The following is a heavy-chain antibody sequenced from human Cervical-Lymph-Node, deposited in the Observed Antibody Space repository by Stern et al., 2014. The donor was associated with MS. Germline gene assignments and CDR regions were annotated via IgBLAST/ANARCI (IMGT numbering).Heavy chain of an antibody. CDR3: TMAVSSSSGLFDY. V-gene: IGHV4-59*08. D-gene: IGHD6-6*01. CDR2: ISYSGST. CDR1: GGSISSYY. J-gene: IGHJ4*02. Sequence: QVQLQESGPGLVKPSETLSLTCTVSGGSISSYYWSWIRQPPGKGLEWIGYISYSGSTNSIPSLKSRVTLSVGTSKNPFSLQLISVTAADTAVYYCTMAVSSSSGLFDYWGQGTLVTVSS.